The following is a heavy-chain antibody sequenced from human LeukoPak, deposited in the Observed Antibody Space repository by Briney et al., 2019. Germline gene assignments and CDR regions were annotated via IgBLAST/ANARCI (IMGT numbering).Heavy chain of an antibody. Sequence: GGSLRLSCAASGFTFSSYSMNWVRQAPGKGLEWVSYTSSSSSTIYYADSVKGRFTISRDNAQNSVYLQMNSLRVEDTAVYYCTRRPYSSSWYYFDYWGQGTLVTVSS. CDR3: TRRPYSSSWYYFDY. D-gene: IGHD6-13*01. V-gene: IGHV3-48*04. J-gene: IGHJ4*02. CDR1: GFTFSSYS. CDR2: TSSSSSTI.